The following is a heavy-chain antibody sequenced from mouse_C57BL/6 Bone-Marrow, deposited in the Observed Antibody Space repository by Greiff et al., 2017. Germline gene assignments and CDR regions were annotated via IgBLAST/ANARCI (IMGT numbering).Heavy chain of an antibody. CDR3: ARIRRLWYFDV. D-gene: IGHD1-1*01. CDR2: IDPSDSET. V-gene: IGHV1-52*01. J-gene: IGHJ1*03. CDR1: GYTFTSYW. Sequence: QVQLQQPGAELVRPGSSVKLSCKASGYTFTSYWMHWVKQRPIQGLEWIGNIDPSDSETHYNQKFKDKATLTVDKSSSTAYMQLSSLTSEDSAVYYCARIRRLWYFDVWGTGTTVTVSS.